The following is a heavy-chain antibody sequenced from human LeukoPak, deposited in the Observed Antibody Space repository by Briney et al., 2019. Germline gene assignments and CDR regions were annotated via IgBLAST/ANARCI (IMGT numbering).Heavy chain of an antibody. Sequence: SETLSLTCTVSGGSISSSSYYWGWIRQPPGKGLEWIGSIYYSGSTYYNPPLKSRVTISVDTSKNQFSLKLSSVTAADTAVYYCASLIAAAGTLDYWGQGTLVTVSS. J-gene: IGHJ4*02. V-gene: IGHV4-39*07. CDR2: IYYSGST. CDR1: GGSISSSSYY. D-gene: IGHD6-13*01. CDR3: ASLIAAAGTLDY.